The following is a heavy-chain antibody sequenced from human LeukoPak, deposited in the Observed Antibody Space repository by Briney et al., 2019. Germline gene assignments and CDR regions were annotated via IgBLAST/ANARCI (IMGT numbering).Heavy chain of an antibody. J-gene: IGHJ4*02. CDR1: GFIFGKYA. CDR2: IGSGGVDT. D-gene: IGHD2-2*01. CDR3: ARYLRDSGTSRVTLDH. V-gene: IGHV3-23*01. Sequence: PGGSLRLSCGASGFIFGKYAMSWVRQAPGKGLEWVSGIGSGGVDTIYADSVKGRFTISRDNSKNTLSLRMGSLRADDTAIYFCARYLRDSGTSRVTLDHWGQGTLVIVPS.